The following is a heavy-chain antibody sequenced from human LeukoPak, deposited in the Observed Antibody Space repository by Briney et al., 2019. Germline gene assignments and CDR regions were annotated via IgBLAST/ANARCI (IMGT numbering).Heavy chain of an antibody. D-gene: IGHD3-9*01. Sequence: GGSLRLSCAASGFTFSSYSMNWVRQAPGKGLEWVSSISSSSYIYYADSVKGRFTISRDNAKNSLYLQMNSLRAEDTAVYYCARDDARYYDILTGYYREYYGMDVWGQGTTVTVSS. J-gene: IGHJ6*02. CDR2: ISSSSYI. CDR3: ARDDARYYDILTGYYREYYGMDV. V-gene: IGHV3-21*01. CDR1: GFTFSSYS.